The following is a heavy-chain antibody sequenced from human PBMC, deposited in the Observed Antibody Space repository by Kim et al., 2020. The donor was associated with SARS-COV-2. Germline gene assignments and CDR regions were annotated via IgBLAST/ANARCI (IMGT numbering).Heavy chain of an antibody. CDR2: INPNSGGT. CDR1: GYTFTGYY. V-gene: IGHV1-2*04. Sequence: ASVKVSCKASGYTFTGYYMHWVRQAPGQGLGWMGWINPNSGGTNYAQKFQGWVTMTRDTSISTAYMELSRLRSDDTAVYYCARGGGELLWFGVGVPYYGMDVWGQGTTVTVSS. CDR3: ARGGGELLWFGVGVPYYGMDV. J-gene: IGHJ6*02. D-gene: IGHD3-10*01.